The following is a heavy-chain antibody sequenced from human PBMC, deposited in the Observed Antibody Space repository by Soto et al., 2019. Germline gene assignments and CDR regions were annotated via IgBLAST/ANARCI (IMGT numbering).Heavy chain of an antibody. Sequence: QLQLQESGPGLVKPSETLSLTCTVSGGSISSSSYYWGWIRQPPGKGLEWIGSIYYSGSTYYNPSLKSRVTISVDTSKNQFPLKLGSVTAADTAVYYCARAVGGNWFDPWGQGTLVTVSS. CDR2: IYYSGST. J-gene: IGHJ5*02. CDR1: GGSISSSSYY. D-gene: IGHD3-16*01. V-gene: IGHV4-39*01. CDR3: ARAVGGNWFDP.